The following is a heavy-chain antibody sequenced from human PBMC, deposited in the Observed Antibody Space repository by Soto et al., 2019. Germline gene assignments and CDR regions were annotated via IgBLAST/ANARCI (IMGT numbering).Heavy chain of an antibody. Sequence: QVQLVQSGAEVKKPGSSVKVSCKASGGTFSSYAISWVRQAPGPGLEWMGGIIPIFGTANYAQKFQGRVTIAADESTSTAYMELSSLRSEDTAVYYCARDGIAVAGVYYYYGMDVWGQGTTVTVSS. CDR3: ARDGIAVAGVYYYYGMDV. J-gene: IGHJ6*02. CDR1: GGTFSSYA. CDR2: IIPIFGTA. D-gene: IGHD6-19*01. V-gene: IGHV1-69*01.